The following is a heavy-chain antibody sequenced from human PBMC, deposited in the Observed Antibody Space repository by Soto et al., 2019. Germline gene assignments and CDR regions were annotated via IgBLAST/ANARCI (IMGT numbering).Heavy chain of an antibody. Sequence: SETLSLTCTVSGGSVSSGSYYWSWIRQPPGKGLEWIGYIYYSGSTNYNPSLKSRVTISVDTSKNQFSLKLSSVTAAGTAVYYCARDLLVDSSSWYDYWGQGTLVTVSS. V-gene: IGHV4-61*01. CDR1: GGSVSSGSYY. CDR2: IYYSGST. J-gene: IGHJ4*02. CDR3: ARDLLVDSSSWYDY. D-gene: IGHD6-13*01.